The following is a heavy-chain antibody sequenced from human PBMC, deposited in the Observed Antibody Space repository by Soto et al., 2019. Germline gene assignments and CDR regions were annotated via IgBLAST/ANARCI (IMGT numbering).Heavy chain of an antibody. Sequence: LSLTCTISGGSISVYYWSWVRQPPGHELEWIGYIYASGSPYYNPSLRSRVTISADTSKNQISLKLTFPTAADTAVYYCARGVGSSPPRYWGRGTLVTVSS. CDR1: GGSISVYY. D-gene: IGHD1-26*01. CDR3: ARGVGSSPPRY. CDR2: IYASGSP. V-gene: IGHV4-59*01. J-gene: IGHJ4*02.